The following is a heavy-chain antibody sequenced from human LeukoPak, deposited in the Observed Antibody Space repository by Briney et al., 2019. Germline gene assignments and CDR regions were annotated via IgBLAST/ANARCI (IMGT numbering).Heavy chain of an antibody. Sequence: ASGKVSCKVSGYTLTELSMHWVRQAPGKGLEWMGGFDPEDGETIYAQKFQGRVTMTEDTSTDTAYMELSSLRSEDTAVYYCATSFRALDDFSDYWGQGTLVTVSS. D-gene: IGHD3-3*01. J-gene: IGHJ4*02. CDR3: ATSFRALDDFSDY. CDR2: FDPEDGET. V-gene: IGHV1-24*01. CDR1: GYTLTELS.